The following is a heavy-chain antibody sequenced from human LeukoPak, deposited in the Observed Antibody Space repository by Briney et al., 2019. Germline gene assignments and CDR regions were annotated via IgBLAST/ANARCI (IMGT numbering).Heavy chain of an antibody. Sequence: PSETLSLTCTVSGGSISSYYWSWIRQPPGKGLEWIGYIYYSGSTNYNPSLKSRVTISVDTSKNQFSLKLSSVTAADTAVYYCARLRNWFDPWGQGILVTVSS. CDR2: IYYSGST. CDR1: GGSISSYY. V-gene: IGHV4-59*01. J-gene: IGHJ5*02. CDR3: ARLRNWFDP. D-gene: IGHD4-17*01.